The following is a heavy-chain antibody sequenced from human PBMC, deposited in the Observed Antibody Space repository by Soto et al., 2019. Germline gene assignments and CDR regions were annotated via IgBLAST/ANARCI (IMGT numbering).Heavy chain of an antibody. CDR2: INAGNGNT. CDR3: ARFSIQLRCFDP. D-gene: IGHD2-2*01. Sequence: GASVKVSCKASGYTFTSYAMHWVRQAPGQRLEWMGWINAGNGNTKYSQKFQGRVTITRDTSASTAYMELSSLRSEDTAVYYCARFSIQLRCFDPWGQGSLVTVSS. V-gene: IGHV1-3*01. J-gene: IGHJ5*02. CDR1: GYTFTSYA.